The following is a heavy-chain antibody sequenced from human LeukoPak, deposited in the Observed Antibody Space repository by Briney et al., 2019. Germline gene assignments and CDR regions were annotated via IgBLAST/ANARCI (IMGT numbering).Heavy chain of an antibody. V-gene: IGHV3-30-3*01. CDR2: ISYDGSNK. Sequence: GGSLRLSCAASGFTFSSYAMHWVRQAPGKGLEWVAVISYDGSNKYYADSVKGRFTISRGNSKNTLYLQMNSLRAEDTAVYYCARVLTGTTPYGMDVWGQGTTVTVSS. CDR3: ARVLTGTTPYGMDV. CDR1: GFTFSSYA. D-gene: IGHD1-20*01. J-gene: IGHJ6*02.